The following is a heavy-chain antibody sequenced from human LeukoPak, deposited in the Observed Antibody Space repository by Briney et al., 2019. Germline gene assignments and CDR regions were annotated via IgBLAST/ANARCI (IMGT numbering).Heavy chain of an antibody. Sequence: GSLRLSCAASGFTFDDYGMSWVRQAPGKGLEWVSGINWNGGSTGYADSVKGRFTISRDNAKNSLYLQMNSLRAEDTAVYYCARDVSTAHYFDYWGQGTLVTVSS. D-gene: IGHD2-8*01. J-gene: IGHJ4*02. CDR3: ARDVSTAHYFDY. CDR1: GFTFDDYG. CDR2: INWNGGST. V-gene: IGHV3-20*04.